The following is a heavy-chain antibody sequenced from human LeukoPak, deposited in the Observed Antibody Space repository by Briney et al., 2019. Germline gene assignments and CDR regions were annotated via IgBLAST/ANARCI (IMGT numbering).Heavy chain of an antibody. J-gene: IGHJ3*02. CDR1: GFTVSSNY. CDR2: IYSGGST. V-gene: IGHV3-53*01. CDR3: ARERPHYHDAFDI. D-gene: IGHD1-26*01. Sequence: PGGSLRLSCAASGFTVSSNYMSWVRQAPGKGLEWVSVIYSGGSTYYADSVKGRFTISRDNSKNTLYLQMNSLRAEDTAVYYCARERPHYHDAFDIWGQGTMVTVSS.